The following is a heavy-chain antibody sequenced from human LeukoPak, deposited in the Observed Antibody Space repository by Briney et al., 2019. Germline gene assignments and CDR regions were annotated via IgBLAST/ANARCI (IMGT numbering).Heavy chain of an antibody. CDR1: GGSISSSSYY. CDR3: ARAGGSSGWLNYYYYYMDV. V-gene: IGHV4-61*05. CDR2: IYYSGST. J-gene: IGHJ6*03. D-gene: IGHD6-19*01. Sequence: SETLSLTCTVSGGSISSSSYYWGWIRQPPGKGLEWIGYIYYSGSTNYNPSLKSRVTISVDTSKNQFSLKLSSVTAADTAVYYCARAGGSSGWLNYYYYYMDVWGKGTTVTISS.